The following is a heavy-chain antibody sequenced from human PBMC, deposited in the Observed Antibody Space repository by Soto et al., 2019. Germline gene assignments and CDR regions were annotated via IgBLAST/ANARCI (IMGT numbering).Heavy chain of an antibody. V-gene: IGHV3-66*01. D-gene: IGHD3-16*02. J-gene: IGHJ4*02. CDR1: GFTVSSNY. Sequence: GGSLRLSCAASGFTVSSNYMSWVRQAPGKGLEWVSVIYSGGSTYYADSVKGRFTISRDNSKNTLYLQMNSLRAEDTAVYYCARVDIWGSYRYYLHWGQGTLVTVSS. CDR3: ARVDIWGSYRYYLH. CDR2: IYSGGST.